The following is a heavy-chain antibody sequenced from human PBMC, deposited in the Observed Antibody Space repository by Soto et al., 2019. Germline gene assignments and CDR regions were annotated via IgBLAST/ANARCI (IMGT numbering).Heavy chain of an antibody. CDR3: ARQGSSWYRYYYYYGMDV. V-gene: IGHV1-69*13. D-gene: IGHD6-13*01. CDR2: IIPIFGTA. CDR1: GGTFSSYA. Sequence: SVKVSCKASGGTFSSYAISWVRQAPGQGLEWMGGIIPIFGTANYAQKFQGRVTITADESTSTAYMELSSLRSEDTAVYYCARQGSSWYRYYYYYGMDVWGQGTTVTVSS. J-gene: IGHJ6*02.